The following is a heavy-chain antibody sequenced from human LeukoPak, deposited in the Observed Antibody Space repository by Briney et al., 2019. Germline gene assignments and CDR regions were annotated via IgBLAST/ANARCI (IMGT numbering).Heavy chain of an antibody. D-gene: IGHD1-14*01. CDR3: AKDISNTGPRAGFEF. CDR1: GFTFSTYP. Sequence: GGSLRLSCAASGFTFSTYPMNWVRQAPGKGLEWVSYISSRSSTIYYADSVKGRFTISRENAKNSLYLQMNSLRAEDTAVYYCAKDISNTGPRAGFEFWGRGTLVTVSS. V-gene: IGHV3-48*04. CDR2: ISSRSSTI. J-gene: IGHJ4*02.